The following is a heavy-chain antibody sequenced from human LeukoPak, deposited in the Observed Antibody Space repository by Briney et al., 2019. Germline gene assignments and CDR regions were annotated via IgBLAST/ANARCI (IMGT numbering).Heavy chain of an antibody. CDR3: ARVVPASAAVFDP. CDR1: GGSISSSSYY. J-gene: IGHJ5*02. CDR2: IYHSGST. Sequence: SETLSLTCTVSGGSISSSSYYWSWIRQPPGKGLAWIGYIYHSGSTCYNPSLKSRVTISVDTSKNQFSLKLSSVTAADTAVYYCARVVPASAAVFDPWGQGTLVTVSS. V-gene: IGHV4-30-2*05. D-gene: IGHD2-2*01.